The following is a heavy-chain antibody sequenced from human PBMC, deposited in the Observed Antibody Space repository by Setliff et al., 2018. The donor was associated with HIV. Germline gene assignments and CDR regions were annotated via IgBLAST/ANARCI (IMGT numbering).Heavy chain of an antibody. CDR1: GGSISSGGYS. CDR2: IHYSGGI. V-gene: IGHV4-61*08. CDR3: ARDARWLQFPYFDY. Sequence: KASETLSLTCAVSGGSISSGGYSWSWIRQPPGKGLEWIGYIHYSGGINYNFSLKSRVTMSVDTSKNQFSLKLSSVTAADTAVYYCARDARWLQFPYFDYWGQGTLVTVSS. J-gene: IGHJ4*01. D-gene: IGHD5-12*01.